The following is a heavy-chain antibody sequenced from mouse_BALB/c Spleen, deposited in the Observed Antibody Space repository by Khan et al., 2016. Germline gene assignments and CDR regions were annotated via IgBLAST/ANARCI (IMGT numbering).Heavy chain of an antibody. Sequence: EVQLQESGPSLVKPSQTLSLTCSVTGDSITSGYWNWIRKFPGNKLEYMGYISYSGSTYYNPSLKSRISITRDTSKNQYYLQLNSVTTEDTATYYCARDGTMITTTGCDYWGQGTTLTVSS. CDR2: ISYSGST. CDR3: ARDGTMITTTGCDY. V-gene: IGHV3-8*02. CDR1: GDSITSGY. J-gene: IGHJ2*01. D-gene: IGHD2-4*01.